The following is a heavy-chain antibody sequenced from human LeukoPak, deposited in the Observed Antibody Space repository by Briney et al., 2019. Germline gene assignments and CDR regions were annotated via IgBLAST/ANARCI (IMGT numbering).Heavy chain of an antibody. J-gene: IGHJ4*02. V-gene: IGHV4-39*07. Sequence: PSETLSLTCIVSGGSISSSSYYWGWIRQPPGKGLEWIGSIYYSGSTYYNPPLKSRVTISVDKSKKQFSLTLSSMTAADTAVYYCARNGGNSDFDYWGQGTLVTVSS. CDR3: ARNGGNSDFDY. CDR1: GGSISSSSYY. CDR2: IYYSGST. D-gene: IGHD4-23*01.